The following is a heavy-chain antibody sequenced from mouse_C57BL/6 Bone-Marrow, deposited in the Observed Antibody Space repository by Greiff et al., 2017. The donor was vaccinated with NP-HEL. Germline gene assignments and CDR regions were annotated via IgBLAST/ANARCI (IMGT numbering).Heavy chain of an antibody. Sequence: EVQRVESGGGLVKPGGSLKLSCAASGFTFSDYGMHWVRQAPEKGLEWLAYISSGSSTIYYADTVKGRFTISRDNAKNNLILQMTRLRSEDAAMYYCARGGTPFDYWGQGTTLTVSS. J-gene: IGHJ2*01. D-gene: IGHD1-1*01. CDR3: ARGGTPFDY. V-gene: IGHV5-17*01. CDR2: ISSGSSTI. CDR1: GFTFSDYG.